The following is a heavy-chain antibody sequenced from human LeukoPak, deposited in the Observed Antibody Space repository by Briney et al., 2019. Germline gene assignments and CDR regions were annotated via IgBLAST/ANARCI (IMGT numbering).Heavy chain of an antibody. Sequence: GGSLRLSCAASGFTFSSYAMNWVRQAPGKGLEWVSAITGSGGTTYYADSVRGRFTISRDNSKNTLYPQMNSLRAEDTAIYYCAKSRSGVVVAAANYWGQGTLITVSS. CDR2: ITGSGGTT. CDR1: GFTFSSYA. D-gene: IGHD2-15*01. J-gene: IGHJ4*02. V-gene: IGHV3-23*01. CDR3: AKSRSGVVVAAANY.